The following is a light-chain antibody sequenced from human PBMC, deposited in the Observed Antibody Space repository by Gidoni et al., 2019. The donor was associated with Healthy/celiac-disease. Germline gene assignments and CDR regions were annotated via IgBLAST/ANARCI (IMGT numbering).Light chain of an antibody. CDR2: AAS. CDR1: QSISSY. J-gene: IGKJ1*01. V-gene: IGKV1-39*01. CDR3: QQSYSTPTWT. Sequence: DIQITQSPSFLSASVGDRVTITCRASQSISSYLNWYQQKPGKAPKLLNYAASSLQSGVPSRFSGSGSGTDLTLTISSLQPEDFATYYCQQSYSTPTWTFGQGTKVEIK.